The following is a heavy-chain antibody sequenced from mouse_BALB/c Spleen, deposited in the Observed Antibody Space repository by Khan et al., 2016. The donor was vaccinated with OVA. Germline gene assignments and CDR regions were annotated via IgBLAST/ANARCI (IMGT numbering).Heavy chain of an antibody. V-gene: IGHV1-20*02. CDR3: ARIYRSDFDY. D-gene: IGHD1-1*01. Sequence: EVQLQQSGPELVKPGASVKISCKASGYSFTGYFMNWVMQRHGKGLEWIGRINPHIGETFYNQKFKDKATLTVDESSSTAHMELRSLASEDSAVYYWARIYRSDFDYWGQGTTLTVSS. CDR2: INPHIGET. J-gene: IGHJ2*01. CDR1: GYSFTGYF.